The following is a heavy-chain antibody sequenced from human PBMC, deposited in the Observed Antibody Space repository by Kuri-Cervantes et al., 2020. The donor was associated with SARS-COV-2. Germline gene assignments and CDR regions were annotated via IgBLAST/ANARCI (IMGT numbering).Heavy chain of an antibody. J-gene: IGHJ5*02. CDR3: ARDGPRGFYYDSSGYSDWFDP. Sequence: GGSLRLSCAVSGLTFSSYAMHWVRQAPGKGLEWVAVIPYDGSTEYYADSVKGRFTISRDNSKNTLWLQMNRLRPEDTAVYYCARDGPRGFYYDSSGYSDWFDPWGQGTLVTVSS. CDR1: GLTFSSYA. D-gene: IGHD3-22*01. V-gene: IGHV3-30-3*01. CDR2: IPYDGSTE.